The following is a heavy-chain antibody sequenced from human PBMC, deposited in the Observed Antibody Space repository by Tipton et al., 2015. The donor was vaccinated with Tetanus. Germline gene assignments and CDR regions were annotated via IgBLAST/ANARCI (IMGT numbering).Heavy chain of an antibody. D-gene: IGHD1-1*01. CDR1: GITDRNFP. V-gene: IGHV3-48*02. J-gene: IGHJ4*02. CDR2: ISRSSSGI. CDR3: ARDGNNNWDLDY. Sequence: SLRLSCAAPGITDRNFPMNWVRQATGKGLEWIAYISRSSSGIYYADYVKGRFTISRDNAQSSLYLQMNSLRDDDTAVYYCARDGNNNWDLDYLGQVTLVTVSS.